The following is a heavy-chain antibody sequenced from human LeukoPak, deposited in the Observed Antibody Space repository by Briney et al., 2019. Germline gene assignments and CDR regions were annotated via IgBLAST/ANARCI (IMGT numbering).Heavy chain of an antibody. J-gene: IGHJ4*02. CDR3: ARGSTYYDSSGQVPFDY. Sequence: GGSLRLSCAASGFTFSTYSMNWVRQAPGKGLEWVSYISSSSSSTIYYADSVKGRFTISRDNAKNSLYLQINSLRAEDTAAYYCARGSTYYDSSGQVPFDYWGQGTLVTVSS. V-gene: IGHV3-48*01. D-gene: IGHD3-22*01. CDR2: ISSSSSSTI. CDR1: GFTFSTYS.